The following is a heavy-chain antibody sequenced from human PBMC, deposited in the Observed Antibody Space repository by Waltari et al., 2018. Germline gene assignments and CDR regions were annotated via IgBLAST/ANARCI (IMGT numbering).Heavy chain of an antibody. J-gene: IGHJ4*02. CDR2: IRNDGSNE. V-gene: IGHV3-30*02. CDR3: AKDKLKRSSSWGVDY. D-gene: IGHD6-6*01. CDR1: GVTFGPYG. Sequence: QVQLVESGGGVVQPGGSLGLPWTATGVTFGPYGMHWVRQAPGKGLEWVAFIRNDGSNENYVDSVKGRFTLSRDNSKNTLYLHINGLRAEDTAVYYCAKDKLKRSSSWGVDYWGQGTQVTVSS.